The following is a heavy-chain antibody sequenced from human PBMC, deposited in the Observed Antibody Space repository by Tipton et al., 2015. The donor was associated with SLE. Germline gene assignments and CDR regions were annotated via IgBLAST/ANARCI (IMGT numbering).Heavy chain of an antibody. D-gene: IGHD6-6*01. CDR3: ARLSSSSLDY. Sequence: TLSLTCTVSGGSISSSSYYWGWIRQPPGKGLEWIGSIYYSGSTYYNPSLKSRVTISVDTSKNQFSLKLSSVTAADTAVYYCARLSSSSLDYWGQGSLVTVSS. CDR1: GGSISSSSYY. V-gene: IGHV4-39*01. CDR2: IYYSGST. J-gene: IGHJ4*02.